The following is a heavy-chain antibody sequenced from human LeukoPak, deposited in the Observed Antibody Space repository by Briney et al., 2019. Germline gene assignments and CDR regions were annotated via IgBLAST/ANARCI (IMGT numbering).Heavy chain of an antibody. J-gene: IGHJ3*02. Sequence: ASVKVSCKASGYTFTSYGISWVRQAPGQGLEWMGWISAYNSNTNYAQNLQGRVTMTTDASTSTAYMELRSLRSDDTAVYYCARDNPYGSGRYPAFDIWGQGTMVTVSS. CDR3: ARDNPYGSGRYPAFDI. CDR2: ISAYNSNT. CDR1: GYTFTSYG. D-gene: IGHD3-10*01. V-gene: IGHV1-18*01.